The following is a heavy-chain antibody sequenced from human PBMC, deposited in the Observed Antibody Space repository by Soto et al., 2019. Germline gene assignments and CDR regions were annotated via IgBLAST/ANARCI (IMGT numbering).Heavy chain of an antibody. Sequence: GASVKVSCKTSGYTFSAYYVHWARLAPGRGFQWLGWINPSNEITAFSQFFQGRVTMTRDTSTNTVHMELNSLTSDDTAVYYCMRGGWGESLIAYRGQRTHVTGSS. CDR1: GYTFSAYY. CDR3: MRGGWGESLIAY. V-gene: IGHV1-2*02. CDR2: INPSNEIT. J-gene: IGHJ4*02. D-gene: IGHD3-10*01.